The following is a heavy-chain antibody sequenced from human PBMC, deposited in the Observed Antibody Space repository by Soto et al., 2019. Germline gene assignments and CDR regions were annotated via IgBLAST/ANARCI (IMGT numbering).Heavy chain of an antibody. CDR3: ARLGYCSGGGCPQFDY. CDR1: GGSISSSSYY. D-gene: IGHD2-15*01. Sequence: SETLSLTCTVSGGSISSSSYYWGWIRQPPGKGLEWIGSIYYSGSTYYNPSLKSRVTISVDTSKNQFSLKLSSVTAADTAVYYCARLGYCSGGGCPQFDYWGQGTLVTVSS. CDR2: IYYSGST. V-gene: IGHV4-39*01. J-gene: IGHJ4*02.